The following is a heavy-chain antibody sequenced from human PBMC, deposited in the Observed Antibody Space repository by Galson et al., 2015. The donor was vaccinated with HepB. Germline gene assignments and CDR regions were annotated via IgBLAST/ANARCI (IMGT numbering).Heavy chain of an antibody. CDR2: ISGSGGST. J-gene: IGHJ4*02. CDR1: GFTFRSYA. Sequence: SLRLSCAASGFTFRSYAMRWVRQAPGKGLEWVSGISGSGGSTYYADSVKGRFTISRDNSKNTLYLQITSLRAEDTAVYYCAKFRETGTPTAMVSDYFDYWGQGTLVTVSS. V-gene: IGHV3-23*01. CDR3: AKFRETGTPTAMVSDYFDY. D-gene: IGHD5-18*01.